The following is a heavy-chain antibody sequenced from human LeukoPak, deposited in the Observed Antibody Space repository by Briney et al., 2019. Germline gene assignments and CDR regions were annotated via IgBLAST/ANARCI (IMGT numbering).Heavy chain of an antibody. CDR1: GFTFSSYG. D-gene: IGHD3-9*01. J-gene: IGHJ3*02. CDR3: AKDKSPIFRAFDI. Sequence: GGSLRLSCAASGFTFSSYGMHWVRQAPGKGLEWVAFIRYDGSNKYYADSVKGRFTISRDNSKNTLYLQMNSLRAEDTAVYYCAKDKSPIFRAFDIWGQGTMVTVSS. CDR2: IRYDGSNK. V-gene: IGHV3-30*02.